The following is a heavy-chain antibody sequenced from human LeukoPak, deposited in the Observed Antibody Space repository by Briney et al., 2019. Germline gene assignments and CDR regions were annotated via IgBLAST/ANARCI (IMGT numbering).Heavy chain of an antibody. CDR3: ARDVGNFYC. V-gene: IGHV3-74*01. CDR1: GFTFSNYW. J-gene: IGHJ4*02. CDR2: INSDGIST. Sequence: GGSLRLSCAGSGFTFSNYWMHWVRQAPGKGLVWVSRINSDGISTGYADSVKGRFTVSRDYAKKTLYLQMNSLRAEDTAVYYCARDVGNFYCGDQGTLVTVSS.